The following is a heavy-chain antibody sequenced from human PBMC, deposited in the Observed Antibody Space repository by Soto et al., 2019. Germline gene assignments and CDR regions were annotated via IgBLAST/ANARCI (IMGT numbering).Heavy chain of an antibody. CDR1: GFSLSYSW. V-gene: IGHV3-15*01. Sequence: VGSLRLSCAASGFSLSYSWMSWVRQAPGKGLEWVGRIKSKTDGGTQDYAAPVKGRFTISRDDSKNTLYLQMNSLKTEDTAVYYCSTSDLGSAVDYWGQGTLVTVSS. J-gene: IGHJ4*02. D-gene: IGHD1-26*01. CDR3: STSDLGSAVDY. CDR2: IKSKTDGGTQ.